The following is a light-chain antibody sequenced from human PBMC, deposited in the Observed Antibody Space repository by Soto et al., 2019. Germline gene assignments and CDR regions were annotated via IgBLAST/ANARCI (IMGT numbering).Light chain of an antibody. V-gene: IGLV1-40*01. CDR2: GNS. Sequence: QAVVTQPPSVSGAPGQRVTISCTGSSSNIGAGYDVHWYQQLPGTAPKLLIYGNSNRPSGVPDRFSGSKSGTSASLAITGLQADDEADYYCQSYDSSLSDLFVFGTGTKVTVL. J-gene: IGLJ1*01. CDR3: QSYDSSLSDLFV. CDR1: SSNIGAGYD.